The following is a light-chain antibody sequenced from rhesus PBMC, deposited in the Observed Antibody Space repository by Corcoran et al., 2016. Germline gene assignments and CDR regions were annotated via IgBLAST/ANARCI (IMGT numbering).Light chain of an antibody. CDR2: YAS. CDR3: QQHNSYPLT. CDR1: QGMSNY. Sequence: DIQMTQSPSSLSASVGDTVTITCRASQGMSNYLAWYQQKPGKAPKPLSYYASHLESGVPSRLRGSVSGTDFTLTIISLQPEDFAIYYCQQHNSYPLTFGGGTKVEIK. J-gene: IGKJ4*01. V-gene: IGKV1S14*01.